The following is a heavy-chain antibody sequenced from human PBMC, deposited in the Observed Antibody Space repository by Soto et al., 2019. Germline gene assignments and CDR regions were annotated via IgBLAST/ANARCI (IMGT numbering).Heavy chain of an antibody. Sequence: EVQLVQSGAEVKKPGESLRISCKGSGYSFTSYWISWVRQMPGKGLEWMGRIDPSDSYTNYSPSFQGHVTISADKSISTAYLQWSSLKASDTAMYYCAIQPYDFWSGYYFDYWGQGTLVTVSS. CDR3: AIQPYDFWSGYYFDY. CDR1: GYSFTSYW. J-gene: IGHJ4*02. V-gene: IGHV5-10-1*03. CDR2: IDPSDSYT. D-gene: IGHD3-3*01.